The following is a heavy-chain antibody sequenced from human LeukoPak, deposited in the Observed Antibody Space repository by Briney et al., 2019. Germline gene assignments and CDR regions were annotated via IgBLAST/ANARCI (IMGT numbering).Heavy chain of an antibody. J-gene: IGHJ4*02. D-gene: IGHD1-7*01. CDR1: LFTFSSYA. CDR3: AKTYNWNYDY. Sequence: PGGSLRLSCVPSLFTFSSYAMSGVRQAPGQGLEWVSVISGIGDSTYCADSVKGRFTFSRANSKNTLYLQMNSLRAEDTAVYYCAKTYNWNYDYWGKGTLVTVSS. CDR2: ISGIGDST. V-gene: IGHV3-23*01.